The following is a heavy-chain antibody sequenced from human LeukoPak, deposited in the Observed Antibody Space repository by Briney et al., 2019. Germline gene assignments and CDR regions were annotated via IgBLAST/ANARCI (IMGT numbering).Heavy chain of an antibody. J-gene: IGHJ4*02. CDR3: ARGSSGWHFFDS. V-gene: IGHV3-23*01. CDR2: ISGSGGST. D-gene: IGHD6-19*01. CDR1: GFTFGSYA. Sequence: GGSLRLSCAASGFTFGSYAMNWVRQAPGKGLEWVSTISGSGGSTYYADSVKGRFTISRDNSKNTLYMQMNSLRADDTAVYYCARGSSGWHFFDSWGQGALVTVSP.